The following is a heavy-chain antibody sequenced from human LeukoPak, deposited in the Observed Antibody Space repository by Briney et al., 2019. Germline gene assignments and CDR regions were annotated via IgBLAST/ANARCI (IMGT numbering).Heavy chain of an antibody. V-gene: IGHV3-23*01. D-gene: IGHD2-2*01. CDR3: AKGDLGYWSSTSCKDY. J-gene: IGHJ4*02. CDR2: ISGSGGST. Sequence: GGSLRLSCAASGFTFSSYAMSWVRQAPGKGLEWVSAISGSGGSTYYADSVKGWFTISRDNSKNTLYLQMNSLRAEDTAVYYCAKGDLGYWSSTSCKDYWGQGTLVTVSS. CDR1: GFTFSSYA.